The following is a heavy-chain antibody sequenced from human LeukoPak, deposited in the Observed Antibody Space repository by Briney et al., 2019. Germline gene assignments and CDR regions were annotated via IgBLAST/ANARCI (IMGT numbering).Heavy chain of an antibody. D-gene: IGHD6-6*01. V-gene: IGHV3-30*18. CDR1: GFTFRSYG. CDR3: AKDFKAARTLGYHYYYMDV. Sequence: GGSLRLSCAASGFTFRSYGMHWVRQAPGKGLEWVAVISYDGSNKYYADSVKGRFTISRDNSKNTLYLQMNSLRAEDTAVYYCAKDFKAARTLGYHYYYMDVWGKGTTVTVSS. J-gene: IGHJ6*03. CDR2: ISYDGSNK.